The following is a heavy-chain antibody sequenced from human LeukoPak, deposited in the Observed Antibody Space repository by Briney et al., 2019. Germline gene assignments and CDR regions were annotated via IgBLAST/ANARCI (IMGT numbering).Heavy chain of an antibody. CDR2: IYPGDSDT. Sequence: GESLKISCKGSGYSFTSYWIGWVRQMPGKGLEWMGIIYPGDSDTRYSPSFQGQVTISADKSISTAYLQWSSLKASDTAMYYCARSPQLLLRGTSPYYYGMDVWGQGTTVTVSS. CDR1: GYSFTSYW. CDR3: ARSPQLLLRGTSPYYYGMDV. D-gene: IGHD3-10*01. V-gene: IGHV5-51*01. J-gene: IGHJ6*02.